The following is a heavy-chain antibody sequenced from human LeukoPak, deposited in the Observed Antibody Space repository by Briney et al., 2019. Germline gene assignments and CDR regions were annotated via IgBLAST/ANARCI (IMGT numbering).Heavy chain of an antibody. Sequence: PSETLSLTCTVSGGSISSYYWSWIRQPAGKGLDWIGRIYTSGSTNYNPSLKSRVTMSVDTSKNQFSLKLSPVTAADTAVYYCARDDGSGYYYYGMDVWGQGTTVTVSS. D-gene: IGHD2-15*01. CDR3: ARDDGSGYYYYGMDV. CDR1: GGSISSYY. J-gene: IGHJ6*02. CDR2: IYTSGST. V-gene: IGHV4-4*07.